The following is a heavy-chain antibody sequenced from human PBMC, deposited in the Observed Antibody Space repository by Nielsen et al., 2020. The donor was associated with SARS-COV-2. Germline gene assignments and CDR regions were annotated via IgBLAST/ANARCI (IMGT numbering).Heavy chain of an antibody. CDR2: MYSGGST. Sequence: GESLKISCAASGFTVSTNYMNWVRQAPGKGLEWVSVMYSGGSTFYADSVKGRFTISRDNAKNSLYLQMNSLRAEDTAVYYCARVPYYDFWSGYYIDGMDVWGQGTTVTVSS. CDR1: GFTVSTNY. D-gene: IGHD3-3*01. V-gene: IGHV3-53*01. CDR3: ARVPYYDFWSGYYIDGMDV. J-gene: IGHJ6*02.